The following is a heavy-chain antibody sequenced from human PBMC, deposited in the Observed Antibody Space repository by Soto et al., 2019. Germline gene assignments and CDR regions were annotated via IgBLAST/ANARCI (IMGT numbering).Heavy chain of an antibody. V-gene: IGHV3-15*01. Sequence: EVQLVESGGGLVKPGGSLRLSCAASGFTFSNAWMSWVHQAPGKGLEWVGRIKSKTDGGTTDYAAPVKGRFTISRDDSKNTLYLQMNSLKTEDTAVYYCTTVLWFGEEEFDYWGQGTLVTVSS. D-gene: IGHD3-10*01. J-gene: IGHJ4*02. CDR3: TTVLWFGEEEFDY. CDR1: GFTFSNAW. CDR2: IKSKTDGGTT.